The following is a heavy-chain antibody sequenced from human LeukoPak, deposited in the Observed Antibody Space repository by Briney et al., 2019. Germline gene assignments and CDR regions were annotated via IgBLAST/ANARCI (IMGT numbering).Heavy chain of an antibody. CDR3: ARHYDILTGYYV. Sequence: ASVKVSCKASGGTFSSYAISWVRQAPGQGLAWMGWISAYNGNTNYAQKLQGRVTMTTDTSTSTAYMELRSLRSDDTAVYYCARHYDILTGYYVWGQGTLVTVSS. J-gene: IGHJ4*02. D-gene: IGHD3-9*01. CDR1: GGTFSSYA. V-gene: IGHV1-18*01. CDR2: ISAYNGNT.